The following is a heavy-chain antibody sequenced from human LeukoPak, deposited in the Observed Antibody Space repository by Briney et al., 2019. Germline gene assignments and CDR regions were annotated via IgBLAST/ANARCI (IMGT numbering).Heavy chain of an antibody. CDR2: INHSGST. V-gene: IGHV4-34*01. J-gene: IGHJ5*02. D-gene: IGHD3-10*01. Sequence: SETLSLTCAVYGGSFSGYYWSWIRQPPGKGLEWIGEINHSGSTNYNPSLKSRVTISVDTSKNQFSLKLSSVTAADTAVYYCARGASITMVRGSRGGWFDPWGQGTLVTVSS. CDR3: ARGASITMVRGSRGGWFDP. CDR1: GGSFSGYY.